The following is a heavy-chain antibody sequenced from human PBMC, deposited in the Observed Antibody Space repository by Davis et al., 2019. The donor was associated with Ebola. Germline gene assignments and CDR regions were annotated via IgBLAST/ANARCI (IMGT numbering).Heavy chain of an antibody. V-gene: IGHV3-48*03. CDR2: ISASGSPI. CDR3: ARGPLTALDY. J-gene: IGHJ4*02. Sequence: GESLKLSCVTSGFTFYRYEMNWVRQAPGKGLEWLSFISASGSPIYYADSIKGRFTISRDTARNSVHLQMDSLRAEDTAIYYCARGPLTALDYWGQGTLVTVSS. D-gene: IGHD3-9*01. CDR1: GFTFYRYE.